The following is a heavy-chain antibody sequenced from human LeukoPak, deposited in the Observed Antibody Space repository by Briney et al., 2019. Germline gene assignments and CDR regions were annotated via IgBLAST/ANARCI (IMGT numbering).Heavy chain of an antibody. Sequence: SETLSLTCTVSGGSISSSSYYWGWIRQPPGKGLEWIGYIYYSGSTNYNPSLKSRVTISVDTSKNQFSLKLSSVTAADTAVYYCARGRELELRGVDWFDPWGQGTLVTVSS. V-gene: IGHV4-61*05. CDR2: IYYSGST. D-gene: IGHD1-7*01. CDR3: ARGRELELRGVDWFDP. CDR1: GGSISSSSYY. J-gene: IGHJ5*02.